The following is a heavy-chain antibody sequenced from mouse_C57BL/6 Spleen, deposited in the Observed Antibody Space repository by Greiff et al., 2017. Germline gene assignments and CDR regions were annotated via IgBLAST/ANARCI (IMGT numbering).Heavy chain of an antibody. CDR2: ISGGGGNT. J-gene: IGHJ4*01. V-gene: IGHV5-9*01. Sequence: EVKLVESGGGLVKPGGSLKLSCAASGFTFSSYTMSWVRQTPEKRLEWVATISGGGGNTYYPDSVKGRFTISRDNAKNTLYLQMSSLRSEDTALYYCARRPSAMDYWGQGTSVTVSS. CDR1: GFTFSSYT. CDR3: ARRPSAMDY.